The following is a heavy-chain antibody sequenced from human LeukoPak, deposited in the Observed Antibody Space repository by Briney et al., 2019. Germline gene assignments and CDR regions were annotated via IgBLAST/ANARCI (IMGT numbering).Heavy chain of an antibody. V-gene: IGHV4-34*01. CDR2: IKHSGST. D-gene: IGHD6-13*01. CDR3: ARWYSSSWSNWFDP. Sequence: PSETLSLTCAVYGGSFSGYYWSWIRQPPGKGLEWIGEIKHSGSTNYNPSLKSRVTISVDTSKNQFSLKLSSVTAADTAVYYCARWYSSSWSNWFDPWGQGTLVTVSS. J-gene: IGHJ5*02. CDR1: GGSFSGYY.